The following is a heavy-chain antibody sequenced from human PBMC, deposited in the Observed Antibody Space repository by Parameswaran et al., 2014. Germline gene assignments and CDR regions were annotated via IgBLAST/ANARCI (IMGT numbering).Heavy chain of an antibody. Sequence: RLVRQAPGQGLEWMGRIIPILGIANYAQKFQGRVTITADKSTSTAYMELSSLRSEDTAVYYCARDQTIFGVVPLGGAFDIWGQGTMVTVSS. CDR3: ARDQTIFGVVPLGGAFDI. J-gene: IGHJ3*02. CDR2: IIPILGIA. V-gene: IGHV1-69*04. D-gene: IGHD3-3*01.